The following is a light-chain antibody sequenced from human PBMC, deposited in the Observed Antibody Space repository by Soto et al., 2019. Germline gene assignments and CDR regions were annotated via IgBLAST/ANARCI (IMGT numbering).Light chain of an antibody. J-gene: IGKJ2*01. Sequence: EVVLTQSPGTLSLSPGERATLSCRASQSVVDNYLAWYQQKPGQAPRLLIYGASSRATGIPDRFSGSGSGTDFSLTISRLEPEDFSLYYCQQHGVSPRFTFGQGTKLEI. CDR2: GAS. CDR3: QQHGVSPRFT. V-gene: IGKV3-20*01. CDR1: QSVVDNY.